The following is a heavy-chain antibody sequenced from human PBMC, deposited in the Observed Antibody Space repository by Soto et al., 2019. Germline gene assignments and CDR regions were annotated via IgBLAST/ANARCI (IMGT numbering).Heavy chain of an antibody. CDR3: ARDSLALFDS. CDR2: IYSSGST. CDR1: DGSVSSGSYY. V-gene: IGHV4-61*01. D-gene: IGHD5-12*01. J-gene: IGHJ4*02. Sequence: SETLSHTCTVSDGSVSSGSYYWTWIRQPPGKGLEWIGYIYSSGSTLYNPSLKSRVIISVDTSMNQFSLKLSSVTAADTAVYYCARDSLALFDSWGQGTLVTVSS.